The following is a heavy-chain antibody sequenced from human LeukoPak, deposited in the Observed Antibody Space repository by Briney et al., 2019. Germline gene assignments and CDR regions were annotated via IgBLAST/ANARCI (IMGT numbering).Heavy chain of an antibody. CDR1: GFTLNNYA. CDR2: ISASGGTT. J-gene: IGHJ5*01. Sequence: GGSLRLSCAASGFTLNNYAMSWVRQAPGKGLEWVSAISASGGTTYYADSVKGRFTISRDNSENTLFLQMNSLRAEDTAVYYCAKEPREYCSSTSCPNWFDSWGQGTLVTVSS. V-gene: IGHV3-23*01. D-gene: IGHD2-2*01. CDR3: AKEPREYCSSTSCPNWFDS.